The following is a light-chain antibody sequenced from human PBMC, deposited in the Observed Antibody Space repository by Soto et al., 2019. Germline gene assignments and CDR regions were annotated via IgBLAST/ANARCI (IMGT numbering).Light chain of an antibody. CDR1: QSVSSSS. Sequence: EIVLTQSPGTLSLPPGERATLSCGASQSVSSSSLAWYQQRRGQAPRLLIHDAPSRATGIPDRFSGSGSGTDFTLTISRLEPEDFAVYYCQQYGGSPRTFGQGTKVDIK. V-gene: IGKV3-20*01. J-gene: IGKJ1*01. CDR2: DAP. CDR3: QQYGGSPRT.